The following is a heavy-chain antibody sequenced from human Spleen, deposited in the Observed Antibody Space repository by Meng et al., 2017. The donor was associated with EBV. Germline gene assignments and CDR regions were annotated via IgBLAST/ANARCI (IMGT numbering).Heavy chain of an antibody. CDR1: GDSSSSFYY. V-gene: IGHV4-39*01. CDR3: ARPFPSWQSPRLDPFGA. J-gene: IGHJ5*02. Sequence: LPPREAGPGQVYPSETLSLTCTVSGDSSSSFYYWGWIRQPPGRGLEWIGSVHYTGSTYYSPSLKSRVTVSVDTSKNQFSLRLTSVTAADTAVYYCARPFPSWQSPRLDPFGAWGQGTLVTVSS. D-gene: IGHD6-19*01. CDR2: VHYTGST.